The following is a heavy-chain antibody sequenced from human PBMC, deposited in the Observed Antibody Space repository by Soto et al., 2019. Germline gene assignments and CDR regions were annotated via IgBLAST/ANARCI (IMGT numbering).Heavy chain of an antibody. J-gene: IGHJ4*02. D-gene: IGHD6-13*01. CDR2: INHSGST. CDR1: CGSFIGYY. CDR3: AGEKYSSSWY. Sequence: SETLSLTGAGYCGSFIGYYWIWIRQPPGKGLEWIGEINHSGSTNYNPSLKSRVTISVDTSKNQFSLKLSSVTAADTAVYYCAGEKYSSSWYWGQGTLVTVSS. V-gene: IGHV4-34*01.